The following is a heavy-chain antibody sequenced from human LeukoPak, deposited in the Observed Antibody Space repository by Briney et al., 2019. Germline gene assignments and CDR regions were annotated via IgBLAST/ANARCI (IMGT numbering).Heavy chain of an antibody. CDR3: ARFQFDFGGYGSGSYLDYFDY. CDR2: IYYSGST. J-gene: IGHJ4*02. V-gene: IGHV4-30-4*01. CDR1: GGSISSGGYY. Sequence: PSETLSLTCTVSGGSISSGGYYWSWIRQPPGKGLEWIGYIYYSGSTYYNPSLKSRVTISVDTSKNQFSLKLSSVTAADTAVYYCARFQFDFGGYGSGSYLDYFDYWGQGTLVTVSS. D-gene: IGHD3-10*01.